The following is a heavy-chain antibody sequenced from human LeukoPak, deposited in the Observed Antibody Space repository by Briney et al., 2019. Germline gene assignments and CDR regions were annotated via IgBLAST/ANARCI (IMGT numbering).Heavy chain of an antibody. V-gene: IGHV3-30*18. D-gene: IGHD1-26*01. J-gene: IGHJ3*02. CDR2: ISHDGSTN. CDR1: GFSFSSYG. CDR3: AKELGAFDGYDI. Sequence: GRSLRLSCAASGFSFSSYGMHWVRQAPGKGLEWVAAISHDGSTNSYGNSVKGRFTISRDNSKNTLHLEMDSLRAEDTAVYYCAKELGAFDGYDIWAKGQWSPSLQ.